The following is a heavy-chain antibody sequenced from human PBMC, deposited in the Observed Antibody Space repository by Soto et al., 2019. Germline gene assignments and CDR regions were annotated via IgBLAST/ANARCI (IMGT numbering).Heavy chain of an antibody. CDR1: GFTVGNNY. V-gene: IGHV3-53*01. Sequence: EVQLVESGGGLIQPGGSLKLSCAASGFTVGNNYMSWVRQAPGKGLEWVSLIYSTGTTKYADSVKGRFTVSRDNAKNKLYLQMNSLRAEDTAVYYCAKDGRVSGSHYNSFGYWGQGTLVTVSS. CDR2: IYSTGTT. CDR3: AKDGRVSGSHYNSFGY. J-gene: IGHJ4*02. D-gene: IGHD3-10*01.